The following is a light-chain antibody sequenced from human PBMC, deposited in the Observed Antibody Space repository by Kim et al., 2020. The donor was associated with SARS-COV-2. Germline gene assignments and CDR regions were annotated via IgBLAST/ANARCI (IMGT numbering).Light chain of an antibody. CDR2: EVS. CDR3: YSYAGSTTYVV. CDR1: SSDIGSYNL. V-gene: IGLV2-23*02. J-gene: IGLJ2*01. Sequence: QSVLTQPASVSGSPGQSITISCTGTSSDIGSYNLVSWYQQHPGKAPKLMIYEVSKRPSGVSNRFSGSKSGNTASLTISGLQAEDEADYYCYSYAGSTTYVVFGGGTQLTVL.